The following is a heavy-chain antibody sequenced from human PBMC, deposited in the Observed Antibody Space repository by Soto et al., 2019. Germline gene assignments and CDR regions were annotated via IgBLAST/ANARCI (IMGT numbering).Heavy chain of an antibody. CDR2: IKTKTEGEVT. CDR3: ATDLPTAGAGEFDY. J-gene: IGHJ4*02. V-gene: IGHV3-15*01. CDR1: GFTFTTAW. Sequence: PGGSLRLSCAASGFTFTTAWMIWVRQAPGKGLEWVGHIKTKTEGEVTNYATPVKGRFSISRDDSTNTQSLQMNSLKSEDTAVYYCATDLPTAGAGEFDYWGQGTLVTVSS. D-gene: IGHD6-19*01.